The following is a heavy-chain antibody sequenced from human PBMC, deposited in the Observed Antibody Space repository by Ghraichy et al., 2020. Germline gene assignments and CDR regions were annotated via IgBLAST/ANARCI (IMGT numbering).Heavy chain of an antibody. CDR1: GGSISRYY. J-gene: IGHJ6*02. CDR2: IYTSGST. V-gene: IGHV4-4*07. D-gene: IGHD3-22*01. CDR3: ARDGRYYYDSSGYMDYYYYGMDV. Sequence: SETLSLTCTVSGGSISRYYWSWIRQPAGKGLEWIGRIYTSGSTNYNPSLKSRVTMSVDTSKNQFSLKLSSVTAADTAVYYCARDGRYYYDSSGYMDYYYYGMDVWGQGTTVTVSS.